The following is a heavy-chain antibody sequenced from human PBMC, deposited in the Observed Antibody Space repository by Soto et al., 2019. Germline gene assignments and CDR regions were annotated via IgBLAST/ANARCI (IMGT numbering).Heavy chain of an antibody. CDR3: ARERARVFDS. V-gene: IGHV3-11*01. CDR2: ISISGGTI. J-gene: IGHJ4*02. CDR1: GFTFSDYY. Sequence: QVQLVESGGGLVKPGGSLRLSCAASGFTFSDYYMSWIRQAPGKGLEWLSYISISGGTIYYADSVKGRFSISRDNAKNSLYLQLSSLRAEDTAVYFCARERARVFDSWGQGTLVIVSS.